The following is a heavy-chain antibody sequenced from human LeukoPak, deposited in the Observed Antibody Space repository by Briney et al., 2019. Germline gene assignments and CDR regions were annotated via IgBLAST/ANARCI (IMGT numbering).Heavy chain of an antibody. V-gene: IGHV1-69*01. CDR3: ACGGYYDFWSGYSHRFDY. CDR2: IIPIFGTA. J-gene: IGHJ4*02. D-gene: IGHD3-3*01. Sequence: SVKVSCKGSGGTFSSYAISWVRQAPGQGLEWMGGIIPIFGTANYAQKFQGRVTITADESTSTAYMELSSLRSEDTAVYYCACGGYYDFWSGYSHRFDYWGQGTLVTVSS. CDR1: GGTFSSYA.